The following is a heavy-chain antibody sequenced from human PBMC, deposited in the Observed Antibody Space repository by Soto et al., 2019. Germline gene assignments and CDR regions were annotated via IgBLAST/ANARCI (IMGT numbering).Heavy chain of an antibody. J-gene: IGHJ4*02. CDR1: GYTFTAYY. CDR3: ARDRPSDY. Sequence: ASVKFACKASGYTFTAYYMHWVRQSPGQGLEWMGWINPNTGATKIAQKFQGGVTMTRDSSIRAAYLDVISMESDDTAVYYCARDRPSDYWGQGTRVTVYS. V-gene: IGHV1-2*02. CDR2: INPNTGAT.